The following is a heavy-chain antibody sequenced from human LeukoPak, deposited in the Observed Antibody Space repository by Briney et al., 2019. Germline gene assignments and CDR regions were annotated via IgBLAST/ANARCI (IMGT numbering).Heavy chain of an antibody. J-gene: IGHJ4*02. CDR3: ARDVVEYCSGGSCTRYAY. Sequence: GGSLRLSCTGSGFTFSSFAMSWVRQAPGKGLEWVSVISNSGGSTYYADSVKGRFTISRDNSKNTLYLQMNSLRAEDTAVYYCARDVVEYCSGGSCTRYAYWGQGSLVTVSS. CDR1: GFTFSSFA. CDR2: ISNSGGST. V-gene: IGHV3-23*01. D-gene: IGHD2-15*01.